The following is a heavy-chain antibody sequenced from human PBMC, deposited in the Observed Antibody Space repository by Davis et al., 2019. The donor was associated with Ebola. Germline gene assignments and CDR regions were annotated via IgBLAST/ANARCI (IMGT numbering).Heavy chain of an antibody. J-gene: IGHJ4*02. CDR1: GGTFSSYA. Sequence: SVTVSCKASGGTFSSYAISWVRQAPGHGLEWMGGIIPIFGTANYPQKFQGIVTITAYKSTSTAYMELSSLRSEETAVYYCARDVDTAMAGDYWGQGTLVTVSS. CDR3: ARDVDTAMAGDY. D-gene: IGHD5-18*01. V-gene: IGHV1-69*06. CDR2: IIPIFGTA.